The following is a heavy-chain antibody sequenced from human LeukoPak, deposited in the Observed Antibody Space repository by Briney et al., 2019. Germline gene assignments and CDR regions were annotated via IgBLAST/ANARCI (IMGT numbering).Heavy chain of an antibody. CDR3: ARDYSGRYTIDY. CDR2: ISHHGSSK. Sequence: PGGSLRLSCAASGFTFSRYGMHWVRQAPGKGLEWVAVISHHGSSKNYADSVKGRFTISRNNPKNTMYLQMNSLRAEDTAVYYCARDYSGRYTIDYWCQGTLVTVSS. D-gene: IGHD1-26*01. J-gene: IGHJ4*02. CDR1: GFTFSRYG. V-gene: IGHV3-30-3*01.